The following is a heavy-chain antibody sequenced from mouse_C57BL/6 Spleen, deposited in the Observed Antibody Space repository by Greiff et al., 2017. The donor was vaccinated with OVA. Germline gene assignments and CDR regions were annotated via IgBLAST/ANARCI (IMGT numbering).Heavy chain of an antibody. CDR2: IDPSDSYT. D-gene: IGHD1-1*01. Sequence: QVQLQQPGAELVMPGASVKLSCKASGYTFTSYWMHWVKQRPGQGLEWIGEIDPSDSYTNYNQKFKGKSTLTVDKSSSTAYMQLSSLTSEDAAVDYCARMGRFITTVVAGDYFDYWGQGTTLTVSS. CDR1: GYTFTSYW. V-gene: IGHV1-69*01. CDR3: ARMGRFITTVVAGDYFDY. J-gene: IGHJ2*01.